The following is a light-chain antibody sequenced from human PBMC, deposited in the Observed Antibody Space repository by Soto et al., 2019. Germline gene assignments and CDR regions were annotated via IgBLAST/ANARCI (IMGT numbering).Light chain of an antibody. CDR1: SSDVGAYPR. CDR3: NAFTTTSTYV. Sequence: QSVLTQPASVSGSPGHSITISCTGTSSDVGAYPRFSWYQQYPGQAPKVIIYEVSNRPSGVSYRFSGSKSGNTASLTISGLQAEDEADYYCNAFTTTSTYVFGTGTKVTVL. CDR2: EVS. J-gene: IGLJ1*01. V-gene: IGLV2-14*01.